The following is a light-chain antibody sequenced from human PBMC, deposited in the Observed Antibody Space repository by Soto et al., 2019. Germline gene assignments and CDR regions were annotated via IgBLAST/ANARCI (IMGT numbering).Light chain of an antibody. V-gene: IGKV1-39*01. J-gene: IGKJ5*01. CDR3: QQSYNTPIP. CDR1: QSINIY. Sequence: DIQMTQSPSSLSASVGDRVTITCRASQSINIYVNWSQQKPGKAPKLLIYAASSLQSGVPSRFSGSGSGTDFSLTISSLQPEDFATYYCQQSYNTPIPFGQGTRLEIK. CDR2: AAS.